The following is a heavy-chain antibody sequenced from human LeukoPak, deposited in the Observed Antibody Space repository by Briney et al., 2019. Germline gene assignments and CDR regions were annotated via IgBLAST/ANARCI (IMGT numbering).Heavy chain of an antibody. D-gene: IGHD5-12*01. CDR1: GGTFSSYA. J-gene: IGHJ4*02. Sequence: SVKVSCKASGGTFSSYAISWVRQAPGQGLEWMGRIIPILGIANYAQKFQGRVTITADKSTSTAYMELSSLRSEDTAVYYCARDGYSGYGPFDYWGQGTLVTVSS. CDR3: ARDGYSGYGPFDY. V-gene: IGHV1-69*04. CDR2: IIPILGIA.